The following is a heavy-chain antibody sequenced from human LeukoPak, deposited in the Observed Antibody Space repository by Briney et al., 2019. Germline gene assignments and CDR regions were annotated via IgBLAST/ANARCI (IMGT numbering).Heavy chain of an antibody. CDR3: ARGRWLQLPDN. D-gene: IGHD5-24*01. V-gene: IGHV3-53*04. CDR2: IYSGGSI. Sequence: GGSLRLSCAASGFTVSDNYMSWVRQAPGKGLEWVSVIYSGGSIYYADSVKGRFTISRHNSKNTLYLQMNSLRTEDTAVYYCARGRWLQLPDNWGQGTLVTVSS. J-gene: IGHJ4*02. CDR1: GFTVSDNY.